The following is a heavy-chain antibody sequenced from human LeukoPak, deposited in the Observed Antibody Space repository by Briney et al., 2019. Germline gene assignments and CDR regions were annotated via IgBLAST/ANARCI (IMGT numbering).Heavy chain of an antibody. J-gene: IGHJ1*01. CDR1: GGSIGSSNW. Sequence: PSGTLSLTCAVSGGSIGSSNWWSWVRQPPGKGLEWIGEIYHSGSTNYNPSLKSRVTVSVDKSKNQVSLNLSSVTAADTAVYFCASRQTAKYFQHWGQGTLVTVSS. CDR2: IYHSGST. CDR3: ASRQTAKYFQH. V-gene: IGHV4-4*02.